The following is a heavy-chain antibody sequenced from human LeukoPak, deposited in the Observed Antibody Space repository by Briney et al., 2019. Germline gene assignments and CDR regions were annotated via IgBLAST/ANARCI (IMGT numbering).Heavy chain of an antibody. V-gene: IGHV4-34*01. J-gene: IGHJ5*02. CDR3: ASGQFIAAANNWSDP. CDR2: IDHSGST. CDR1: GGSYSGYY. Sequence: SETLSLTCAVSGGSYSGYYWSWIRQAPGSGLEWIGEIDHSGSTTYKPSLKSRVTMSLDTSKNQFSLRLSSVTAADTAVYFCASGQFIAAANNWSDPWGQGTLVTVSS. D-gene: IGHD6-25*01.